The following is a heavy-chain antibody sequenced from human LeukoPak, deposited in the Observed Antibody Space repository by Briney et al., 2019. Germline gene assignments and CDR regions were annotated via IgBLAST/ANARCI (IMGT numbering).Heavy chain of an antibody. V-gene: IGHV3-21*01. CDR1: GFTFSSYG. Sequence: GGSLRLSCAASGFTFSSYGMHWVRQAPGKGLEWVSSISSSSSYIYYADSVKGRFTISRDNAKNSLYLQMNSLRAEDTAVYYCAREARYYYDSSGYPVDYWGQGTLVTVSS. J-gene: IGHJ4*02. CDR2: ISSSSSYI. CDR3: AREARYYYDSSGYPVDY. D-gene: IGHD3-22*01.